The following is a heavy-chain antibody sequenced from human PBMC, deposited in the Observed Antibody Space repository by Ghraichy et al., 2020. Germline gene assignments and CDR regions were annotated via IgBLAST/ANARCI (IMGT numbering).Heavy chain of an antibody. Sequence: GGSLRLSCAASGFTFSSYWMSWVRQAPGKGLEWVANIKQDGSEKYYVDSVKGRFTISRDNAKNSLYLQMNSLRAEDTAVYYCARENSYDFWSGYFNNWFDPWGQGTLVTVSS. D-gene: IGHD3-3*01. CDR3: ARENSYDFWSGYFNNWFDP. J-gene: IGHJ5*02. V-gene: IGHV3-7*01. CDR2: IKQDGSEK. CDR1: GFTFSSYW.